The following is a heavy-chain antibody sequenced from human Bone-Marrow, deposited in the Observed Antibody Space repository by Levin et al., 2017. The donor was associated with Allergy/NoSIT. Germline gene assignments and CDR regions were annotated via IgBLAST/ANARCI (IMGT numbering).Heavy chain of an antibody. V-gene: IGHV1-18*04. CDR2: NSGYNGNT. CDR1: GYRFIDYG. CDR3: ARDDSSSSLFIDP. J-gene: IGHJ5*02. Sequence: ASVKVSCKASGYRFIDYGISWVRQAPGQGLEWMGWNSGYNGNTNSAQKFKGRVTMTTDTSTTTAYMELRSLRSDDTAVYYCARDDSSSSLFIDPWGQGTLVTVSS. D-gene: IGHD6-6*01.